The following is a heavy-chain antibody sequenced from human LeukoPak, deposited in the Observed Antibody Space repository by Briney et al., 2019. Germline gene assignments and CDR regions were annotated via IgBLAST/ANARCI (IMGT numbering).Heavy chain of an antibody. CDR3: ARGPLTYNWNDEIDY. CDR2: INHSGST. Sequence: SETLSLTCAVYGGSFSGYYWSWIRQPPGKGLEWIGEINHSGSTNYNPSLKSRVTISVDTSKNQFSLKLSSVTAADTAVYYCARGPLTYNWNDEIDYWGQGTLVTVSS. CDR1: GGSFSGYY. D-gene: IGHD1-20*01. V-gene: IGHV4-34*01. J-gene: IGHJ4*02.